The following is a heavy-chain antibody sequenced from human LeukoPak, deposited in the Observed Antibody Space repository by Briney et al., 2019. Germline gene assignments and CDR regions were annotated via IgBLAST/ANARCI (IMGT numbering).Heavy chain of an antibody. CDR2: IYYSGRT. D-gene: IGHD3-22*01. CDR3: ARTIPDSSGYYYSDY. CDR1: GGSISSYY. J-gene: IGHJ4*02. Sequence: PSETLSLTCTVSGGSISSYYWSWIRQPPGKELEWIGYIYYSGRTCYNPSLKSRVTISVDTSKNQFSLSLSSVTAADTAVYYCARTIPDSSGYYYSDYWGQGTLVTVSS. V-gene: IGHV4-59*08.